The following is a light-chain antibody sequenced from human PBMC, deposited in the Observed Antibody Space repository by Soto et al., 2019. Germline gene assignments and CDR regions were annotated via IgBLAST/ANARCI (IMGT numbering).Light chain of an antibody. V-gene: IGKV1-5*03. CDR2: KTS. Sequence: DIQMTQSPSTLSASVGDRVTITCRASQTISSRLAWYQQKPGKAPKLLIYKTSSLESGVPSRFSGSGSGTEFTLTLSSLQPDDLGIYYCQHYDTYSPFGGGTKVEIK. CDR1: QTISSR. CDR3: QHYDTYSP. J-gene: IGKJ4*02.